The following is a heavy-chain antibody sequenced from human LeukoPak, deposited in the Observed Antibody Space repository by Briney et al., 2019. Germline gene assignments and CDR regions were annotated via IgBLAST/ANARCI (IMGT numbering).Heavy chain of an antibody. Sequence: GGSLRLSCAAFGFTFNIYSMNWVRQAPGKGLEWVSSISSSSSYIYYADSVKGRFTISRDNAKNSLYLQMNSLRAEDTAVYYCARRPNWGPFDYWGQGTLVTVSS. CDR3: ARRPNWGPFDY. D-gene: IGHD7-27*01. CDR1: GFTFNIYS. J-gene: IGHJ4*02. CDR2: ISSSSSYI. V-gene: IGHV3-21*01.